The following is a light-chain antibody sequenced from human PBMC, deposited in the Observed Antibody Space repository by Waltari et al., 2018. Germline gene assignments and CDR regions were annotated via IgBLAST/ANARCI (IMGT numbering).Light chain of an antibody. CDR2: DDS. CDR1: SSNIGTNA. V-gene: IGLV1-36*01. J-gene: IGLJ3*02. CDR3: ATWDDSLNGGV. Sequence: QSVLTQPPSVSEAPRQRVTISCSGSSSNIGTNAVHWYQQLPGKAPRLLIYDDSPLPSGGADRFSGSKSGTAASLAIRGLQSEDEALYYCATWDDSLNGGVFGGGTKLTVL.